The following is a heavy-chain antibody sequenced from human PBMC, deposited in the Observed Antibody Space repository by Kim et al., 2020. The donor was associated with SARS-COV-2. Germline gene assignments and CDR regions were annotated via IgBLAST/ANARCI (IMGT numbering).Heavy chain of an antibody. V-gene: IGHV4-39*01. CDR3: ARQGDDILTGYSWFDP. J-gene: IGHJ5*02. CDR1: GGSISSSSYY. D-gene: IGHD3-9*01. CDR2: IYYSGST. Sequence: SETLSLTCTVSGGSISSSSYYWGWIRQPPGKGLEWIGSIYYSGSTYYNPSLESRVTISVDTSKNQFSLKLSSVTAADTAVYYCARQGDDILTGYSWFDPWGQGTLVTVSS.